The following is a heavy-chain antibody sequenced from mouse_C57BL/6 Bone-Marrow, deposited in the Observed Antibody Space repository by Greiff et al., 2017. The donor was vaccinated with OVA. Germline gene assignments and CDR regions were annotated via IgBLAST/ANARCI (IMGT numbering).Heavy chain of an antibody. Sequence: VKLMESGPELVKPGASVKISCKASGYTFTDYYINWVKQRPGQGLEWIGWIFPGSGSTYYNEKFKGKATLTVDKSSSTAYMLLSSLTSEDSAVYFCARQLRLLIYFDYWGQGTTLTVSS. CDR3: ARQLRLLIYFDY. J-gene: IGHJ2*01. D-gene: IGHD3-2*02. CDR1: GYTFTDYY. CDR2: IFPGSGST. V-gene: IGHV1-75*01.